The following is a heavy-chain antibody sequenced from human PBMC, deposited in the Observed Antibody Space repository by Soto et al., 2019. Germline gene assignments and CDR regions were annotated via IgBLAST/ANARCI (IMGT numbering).Heavy chain of an antibody. J-gene: IGHJ3*02. D-gene: IGHD4-17*01. V-gene: IGHV4-34*01. CDR2: INHSGST. Sequence: PSETLSLTCAVYGGSFSGYYWSWIRQPPGKGLEWIGEINHSGSTNYNPSLKSRVTISVDTSKNQFSLKLSSVTAADTAVYYCARACFLTTVTTFGACAFDIWGQGTMVPVSS. CDR1: GGSFSGYY. CDR3: ARACFLTTVTTFGACAFDI.